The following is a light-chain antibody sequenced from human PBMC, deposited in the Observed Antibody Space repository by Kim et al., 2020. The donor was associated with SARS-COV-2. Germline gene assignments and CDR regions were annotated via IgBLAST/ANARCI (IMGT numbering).Light chain of an antibody. CDR2: LNSDGSH. V-gene: IGLV4-69*01. CDR3: QTWGTGSQV. CDR1: SGHSSYA. J-gene: IGLJ3*02. Sequence: QLVLTQSPSASASLGASVKLTCTLSSGHSSYAIAWHQQQPEKGPRYLMKLNSDGSHSKGDGIPDRFSGSSSGAERYLTISSLQSEDEDDYYCQTWGTGSQVCGGGTQLTVL.